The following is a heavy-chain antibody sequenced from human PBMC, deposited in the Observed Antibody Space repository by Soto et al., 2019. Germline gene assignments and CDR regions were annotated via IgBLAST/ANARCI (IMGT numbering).Heavy chain of an antibody. J-gene: IGHJ3*02. CDR2: INPNSGGT. D-gene: IGHD3-10*01. CDR3: ARDRNYYGSGSYPDAFDI. Sequence: GASVKVSCKASGYTFTGYYMHWVRQAPGQGLEWMGWINPNSGGTNYAQKFQGRVTMTRGTSISTAYMELSRLRSDDTAVYYCARDRNYYGSGSYPDAFDIWGQGTMVTVSS. V-gene: IGHV1-2*02. CDR1: GYTFTGYY.